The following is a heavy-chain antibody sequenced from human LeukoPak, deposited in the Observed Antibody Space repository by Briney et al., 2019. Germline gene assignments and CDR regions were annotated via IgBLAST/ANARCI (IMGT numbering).Heavy chain of an antibody. CDR2: IYSGGST. CDR1: GFTVSSNY. Sequence: GWSLRLSCAASGFTVSSNYMSWVRQAPGKGLEWVSVIYSGGSTYYADSVKGRFTISRDNSKNTLYLQMNSLRAEDTAVYYCARAPGGIAVATGDYWGQGTLVTVPS. CDR3: ARAPGGIAVATGDY. J-gene: IGHJ4*02. V-gene: IGHV3-66*01. D-gene: IGHD6-19*01.